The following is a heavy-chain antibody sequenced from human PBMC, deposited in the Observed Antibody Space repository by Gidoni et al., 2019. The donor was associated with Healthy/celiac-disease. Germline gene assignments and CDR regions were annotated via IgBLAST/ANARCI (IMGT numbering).Heavy chain of an antibody. CDR3: ARGGYSNSDKAGEAFDI. D-gene: IGHD4-4*01. CDR1: ASHFTSYY. J-gene: IGHJ3*02. V-gene: IGHV1-46*01. CDR2: INPSGGST. Sequence: QMQLVQSGAEVKKPGASVQGSCKASASHFTSYYMHWVRQAPGQGLEGMGKINPSGGSTSYAQKFQGRVSMTRDTSTSTVYMELSSLRSEDTAVYYCARGGYSNSDKAGEAFDIWGQGTMVTVSS.